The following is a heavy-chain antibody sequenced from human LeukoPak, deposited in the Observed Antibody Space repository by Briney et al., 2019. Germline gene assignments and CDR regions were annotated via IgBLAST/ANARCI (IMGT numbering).Heavy chain of an antibody. Sequence: ASVKVSCKASGYTFTSYDINWVRQATGQGLEWMGWMNPNSGNTGYAQKFQGRVTMTRNTSISTAYMELSSLRSEDTAVYYCARDYCSGGSCYLDYWGQGTLVTVSS. CDR3: ARDYCSGGSCYLDY. V-gene: IGHV1-8*01. J-gene: IGHJ4*02. CDR2: MNPNSGNT. D-gene: IGHD2-15*01. CDR1: GYTFTSYD.